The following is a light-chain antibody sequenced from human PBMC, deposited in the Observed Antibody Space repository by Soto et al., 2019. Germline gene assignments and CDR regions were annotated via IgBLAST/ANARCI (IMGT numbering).Light chain of an antibody. J-gene: IGKJ1*01. V-gene: IGKV1-5*01. CDR3: QQYNSFLT. CDR2: DAF. Sequence: DIQMTQSPSTLSASVGDRVTITCRARQSISTWLAWYQQKPGKAPKLLIYDAFYLERGVPSRLSGSGSGTEFTLTISSLQPDDLATYYCQQYNSFLTFGQGTKVEI. CDR1: QSISTW.